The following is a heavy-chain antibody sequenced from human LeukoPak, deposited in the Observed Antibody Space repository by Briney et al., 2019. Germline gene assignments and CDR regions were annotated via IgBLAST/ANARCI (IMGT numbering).Heavy chain of an antibody. CDR1: GGSISSYY. D-gene: IGHD6-19*01. CDR3: ARGVGQWLAYFDY. CDR2: IYYSGST. V-gene: IGHV4-59*01. J-gene: IGHJ4*02. Sequence: PSETLSLTCTVSGGSISSYYWSWIRQPPGKGLEWIGYIYYSGSTNYNPSLKSRVTISVDTSKNQFSLKLSSVTAADTAVYYCARGVGQWLAYFDYWGLGTLVTVSS.